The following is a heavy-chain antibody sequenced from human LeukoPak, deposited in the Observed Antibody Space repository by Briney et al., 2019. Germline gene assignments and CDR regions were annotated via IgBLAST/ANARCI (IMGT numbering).Heavy chain of an antibody. Sequence: ETLSLTCAVYGGSFSGYYWSWIRQPPGKGLEWIGEINHSGSTNYNPSLKSRVTISVDTSKNQFSLKLSSVTAADTAVYYCARASGPYSYGYIRYYYGMDVWGQGTTVTVSS. V-gene: IGHV4-34*01. CDR1: GGSFSGYY. CDR2: INHSGST. J-gene: IGHJ6*02. CDR3: ARASGPYSYGYIRYYYGMDV. D-gene: IGHD5-18*01.